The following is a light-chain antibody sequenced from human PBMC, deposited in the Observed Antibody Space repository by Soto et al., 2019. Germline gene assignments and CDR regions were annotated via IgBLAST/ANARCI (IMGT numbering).Light chain of an antibody. CDR3: QQYNNWPPIT. J-gene: IGKJ5*01. V-gene: IGKV3-15*01. CDR2: GAS. CDR1: QSVNSVY. Sequence: EIVLTQSPGTLSLSPGERASLSCRADQSVNSVYLAWYQHKPGQAPRLLIYGASTRATGIPARFSGSGSGTEFTLTISSLQSEDFAVYYCQQYNNWPPITFGQGTRLEIK.